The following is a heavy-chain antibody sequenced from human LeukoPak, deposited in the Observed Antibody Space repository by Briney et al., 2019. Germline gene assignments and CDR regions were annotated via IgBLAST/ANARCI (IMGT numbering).Heavy chain of an antibody. Sequence: GGSLRLSCVASGFTVNRNYITWVRQAPGKGLEWVSALYSGGTTYYADSVRGRFTVSRDNSKKTVFLQMNSLRAEDTAVYYCARKVAAPDYWGQGTLVTVSS. D-gene: IGHD6-19*01. CDR3: ARKVAAPDY. CDR1: GFTVNRNY. J-gene: IGHJ4*02. V-gene: IGHV3-53*01. CDR2: LYSGGTT.